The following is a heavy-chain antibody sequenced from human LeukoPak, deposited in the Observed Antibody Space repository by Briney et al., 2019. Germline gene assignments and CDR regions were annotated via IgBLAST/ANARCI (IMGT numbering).Heavy chain of an antibody. D-gene: IGHD2-2*01. CDR2: IIPILGIA. Sequence: GSSVKVSCKASGGTFSSYAISWVRQAPGQGLEWMGRIIPILGIANYAQKFQGRVTITADKSTSTAYMELSSLRSEDTAVYYCARLGVVPAAYDYWGQGTLVTVSS. CDR1: GGTFSSYA. CDR3: ARLGVVPAAYDY. J-gene: IGHJ4*02. V-gene: IGHV1-69*04.